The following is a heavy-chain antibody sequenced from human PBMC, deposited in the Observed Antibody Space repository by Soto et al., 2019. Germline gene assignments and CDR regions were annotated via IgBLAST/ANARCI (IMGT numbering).Heavy chain of an antibody. Sequence: LGESLKISCKGSGYSFTSYWIGWVRQMPGKGLEWMGIIYPGDSDTRYSPPFQGQVTISADKSISTAYLQWSSLKASDTAMYYCARQYCSSTSCPAYGMDVWGQGTTVTVSS. CDR3: ARQYCSSTSCPAYGMDV. D-gene: IGHD2-2*01. J-gene: IGHJ6*02. CDR1: GYSFTSYW. CDR2: IYPGDSDT. V-gene: IGHV5-51*01.